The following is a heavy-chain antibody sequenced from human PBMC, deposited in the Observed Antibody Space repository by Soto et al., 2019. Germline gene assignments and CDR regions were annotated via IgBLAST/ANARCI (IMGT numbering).Heavy chain of an antibody. CDR3: ARCGPGFVGGPPTDY. Sequence: QVQLQESGPGLVKPSGTLSLTCAVSGGSRICSNWWRWVSQPPRKGLEWIGEIYHSGSTNYNPSLKSRVTISVDKAKNQFSLKLSCVTAADTAVYYYARCGPGFVGGPPTDYWGQGTLVTVSS. D-gene: IGHD3-10*01. CDR1: GGSRICSNW. V-gene: IGHV4-4*02. J-gene: IGHJ4*02. CDR2: IYHSGST.